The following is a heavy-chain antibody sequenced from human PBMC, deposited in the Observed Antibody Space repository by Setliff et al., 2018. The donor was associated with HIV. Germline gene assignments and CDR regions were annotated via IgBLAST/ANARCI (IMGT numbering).Heavy chain of an antibody. CDR3: AKVYSAYYNFWSGTSLYGMDV. D-gene: IGHD3-3*01. J-gene: IGHJ6*02. Sequence: PGGSLRLSCAASGFTFSSYGMHWVRQAPGKGLEWVAVIWYDGSNKYYADSVKGRFTISRDNSKNTLYLQMNSLRAEDTAVYYCAKVYSAYYNFWSGTSLYGMDVWGQGTTVTVSS. CDR1: GFTFSSYG. CDR2: IWYDGSNK. V-gene: IGHV3-33*06.